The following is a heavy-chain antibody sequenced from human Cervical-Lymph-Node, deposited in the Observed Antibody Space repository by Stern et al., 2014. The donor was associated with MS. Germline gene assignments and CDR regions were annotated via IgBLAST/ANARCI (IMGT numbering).Heavy chain of an antibody. CDR3: ARDSSTWYAYFDY. CDR2: ITTSGSTV. CDR1: GFTFSDYY. Sequence: QVQLVESGGGLVKPGGSLRLSCAASGFTFSDYYMYWIRQAPGKGLEFVAYITTSGSTVSYAASVRGRFTISRDNAQNSVYLQMNSLTAEDTAIYYCARDSSTWYAYFDYWGQGTQVTVSS. J-gene: IGHJ4*02. D-gene: IGHD6-13*01. V-gene: IGHV3-11*01.